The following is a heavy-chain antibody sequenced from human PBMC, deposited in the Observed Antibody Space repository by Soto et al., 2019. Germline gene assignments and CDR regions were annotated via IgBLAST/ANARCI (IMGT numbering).Heavy chain of an antibody. V-gene: IGHV3-74*01. CDR1: GFTFSRYW. CDR2: INGDGSNT. J-gene: IGHJ4*02. CDR3: TSDGVAVPGTGNFDY. D-gene: IGHD6-19*01. Sequence: GGSLRLSCAASGFTFSRYWMHWVRQAPGKGLVWVSRINGDGSNTTYADSVKGRFTISRDNAMNTVYLQMNSLRDEDTALYYCTSDGVAVPGTGNFDYWGQGT.